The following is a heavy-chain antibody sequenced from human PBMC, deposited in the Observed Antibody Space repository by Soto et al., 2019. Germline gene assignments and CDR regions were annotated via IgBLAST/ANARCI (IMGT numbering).Heavy chain of an antibody. J-gene: IGHJ5*01. CDR1: GVTFSDSW. CDR3: ARDRGYNCFDL. CDR2: TVPDGSER. Sequence: GGSLRLSCAASGVTFSDSWMNWVRQAPGKGLEWVASTVPDGSERYYVDSVKGRFTISRDNTKTSLYLQMNSLRVDDTAIYYCARDRGYNCFDLWGQGTLVTVSS. V-gene: IGHV3-7*01.